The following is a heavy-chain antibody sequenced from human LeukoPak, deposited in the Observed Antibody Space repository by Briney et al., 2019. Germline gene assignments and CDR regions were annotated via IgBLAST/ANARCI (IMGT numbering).Heavy chain of an antibody. CDR1: GFTFSSYG. D-gene: IGHD2-15*01. CDR2: IRYDGRNK. CDR3: AREGGYCSGGSCPNDAFDI. V-gene: IGHV3-33*01. Sequence: AGSMRPSCAASGFTFSSYGMHWVRQAPGKGLEWVAVIRYDGRNKYYADTVEGRFTISRDNSKNTLYLQINSLRAEDTAVYYCAREGGYCSGGSCPNDAFDIWGQGTMVTVSS. J-gene: IGHJ3*02.